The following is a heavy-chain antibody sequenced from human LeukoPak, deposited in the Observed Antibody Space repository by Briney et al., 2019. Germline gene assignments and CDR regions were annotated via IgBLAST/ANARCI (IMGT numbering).Heavy chain of an antibody. CDR1: GFKLSSYY. CDR2: LKSDGSST. J-gene: IGHJ4*02. Sequence: PGGSLRLACAASGFKLSSYYMDWVRQGPGKGLVWVSRLKSDGSSTKYADSVQGRFTISRDDAKNTLYLQMTSVRVEDAAVYYCVRTTMETQYFDRWGQGTLVTVSS. CDR3: VRTTMETQYFDR. D-gene: IGHD1-1*01. V-gene: IGHV3-74*03.